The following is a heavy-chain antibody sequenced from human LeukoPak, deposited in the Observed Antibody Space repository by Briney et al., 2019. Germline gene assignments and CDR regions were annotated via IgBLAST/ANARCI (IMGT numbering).Heavy chain of an antibody. CDR3: ARGGGTMVRGVIITGYYFDY. V-gene: IGHV4-34*01. D-gene: IGHD3-10*01. J-gene: IGHJ4*02. CDR2: INHSGST. Sequence: SETLSLTCAVYGGSFSGYYWSWIRQPPGKGLEWIGEINHSGSTYYNPSLKSRVTISVDTSKNQFSLKLSSVTAADTAVYYCARGGGTMVRGVIITGYYFDYWGQGTLVTVSS. CDR1: GGSFSGYY.